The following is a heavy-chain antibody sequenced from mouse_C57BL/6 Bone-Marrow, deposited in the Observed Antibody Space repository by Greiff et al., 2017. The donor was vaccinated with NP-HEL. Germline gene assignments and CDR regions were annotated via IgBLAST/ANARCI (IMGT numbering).Heavy chain of an antibody. CDR1: GFTFSSYG. D-gene: IGHD6-1*01. Sequence: EVMLVESGGDLVKPGGSLKLSCAASGFTFSSYGMSWVRQTPDKRLEWVATISSGGSYTYYPDSVKGRFTISRENAKNNLYLQMSSLKSEDTAMYYCARHNGRGFAYWGQGTLVTVSA. CDR2: ISSGGSYT. V-gene: IGHV5-6*01. CDR3: ARHNGRGFAY. J-gene: IGHJ3*01.